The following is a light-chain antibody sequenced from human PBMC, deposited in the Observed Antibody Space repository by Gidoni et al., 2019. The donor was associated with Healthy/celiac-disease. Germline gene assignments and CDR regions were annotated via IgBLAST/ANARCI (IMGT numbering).Light chain of an antibody. CDR2: GAS. J-gene: IGKJ1*01. V-gene: IGKV1-39*01. CDR1: KSSSSY. CDR3: QQSESTPRT. Sequence: DIQMTQSPSSLSASVGDRVTITCRASKSSSSYLNWYQQKPGKAPKLLIYGASSLQSGVPARFSGSGSGTDFTLTISRLEPEDFATYYCQQSESTPRTFGQGTKVEIK.